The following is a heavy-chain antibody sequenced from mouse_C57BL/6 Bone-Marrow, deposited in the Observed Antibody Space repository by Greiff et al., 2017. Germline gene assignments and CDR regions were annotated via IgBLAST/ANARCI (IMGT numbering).Heavy chain of an antibody. D-gene: IGHD1-1*01. CDR3: ARFPDYYGSSPFAY. CDR1: GYAFTNYL. Sequence: QVQLQQSGAELVRPGTSVKVSCKASGYAFTNYLIEWVKQRPGQGLEWIGVINPGSGGTNYNEKFKGKATLTADKSSSTAYMQLSSLTSEDSAVYFCARFPDYYGSSPFAYWGQGTLVTVSA. J-gene: IGHJ3*01. V-gene: IGHV1-54*01. CDR2: INPGSGGT.